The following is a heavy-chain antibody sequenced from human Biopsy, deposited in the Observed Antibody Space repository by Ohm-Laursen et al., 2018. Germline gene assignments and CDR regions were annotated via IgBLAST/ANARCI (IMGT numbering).Heavy chain of an antibody. J-gene: IGHJ4*02. D-gene: IGHD4-11*01. CDR1: GFTFSNYG. CDR2: ICYDGSNK. Sequence: RSLRLSCSVSGFTFSNYGMHWVRQAPGKGLEWLAVICYDGSNKYYGDSVQGRFTISRDNSKNTVYLQMNSLRAEDTAIYYCARDSTINTVTTADYWGQGTLVTVSS. CDR3: ARDSTINTVTTADY. V-gene: IGHV3-33*01.